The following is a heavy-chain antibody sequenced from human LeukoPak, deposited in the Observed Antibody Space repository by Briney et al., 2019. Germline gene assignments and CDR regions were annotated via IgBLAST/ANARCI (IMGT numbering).Heavy chain of an antibody. D-gene: IGHD3-16*01. J-gene: IGHJ6*03. CDR1: GGSISNSNYY. CDR3: ARGGYYYMDV. Sequence: SETLSLTRTVSGGSISNSNYYWGWIRQPPGKGLEWIGYIFYSGSTNYNPSLTSRVTISVDTSKNQFSLKLSSVTAADTAVYYCARGGYYYMDVWGKGTTVTVSS. CDR2: IFYSGST. V-gene: IGHV4-61*05.